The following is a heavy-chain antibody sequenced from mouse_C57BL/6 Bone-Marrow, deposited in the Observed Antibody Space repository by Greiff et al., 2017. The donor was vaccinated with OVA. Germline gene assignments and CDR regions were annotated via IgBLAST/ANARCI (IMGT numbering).Heavy chain of an antibody. CDR2: IYPRDGST. V-gene: IGHV1-85*01. CDR3: ARERFYYGRDWYFDV. Sequence: VQLQQSGPELVKPGASVKLSCKASGYTFTSYDINWVKQRPGQGLEWIGWIYPRDGSTKYNEKFKGKATLTADTSSSTAYMELHSLTSEDSAVYFCARERFYYGRDWYFDVWGTGTTVTVSS. J-gene: IGHJ1*03. D-gene: IGHD1-1*01. CDR1: GYTFTSYD.